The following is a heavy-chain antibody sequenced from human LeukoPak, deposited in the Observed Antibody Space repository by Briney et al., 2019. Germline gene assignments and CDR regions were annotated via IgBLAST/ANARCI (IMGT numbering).Heavy chain of an antibody. CDR2: IKQDGSEK. CDR3: ARDMQWELLRANWFDP. V-gene: IGHV3-7*01. CDR1: GFTFSSYW. D-gene: IGHD1-26*01. Sequence: GSLRLSCAASGFTFSSYWMSWVRQAPGKGLEWVANIKQDGSEKYYVDSVKGRFTISRDNAKNSLYLQMNSLRAEDTAVYYCARDMQWELLRANWFDPWGQGTLVTVSS. J-gene: IGHJ5*02.